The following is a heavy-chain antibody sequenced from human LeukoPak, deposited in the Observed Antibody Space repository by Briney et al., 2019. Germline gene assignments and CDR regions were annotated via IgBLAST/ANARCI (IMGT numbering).Heavy chain of an antibody. J-gene: IGHJ4*02. Sequence: GGSLRLSCAAFGFTFSSYAMSWVRQAPGKGLEWVSAISGSGGSTYYADSVKGRFTISRDNSKNTLYLQMNSLRAEDTAVYYCAKATSMMVYAIDLWYFDYWGQGTLVTVSS. CDR1: GFTFSSYA. V-gene: IGHV3-23*01. CDR3: AKATSMMVYAIDLWYFDY. D-gene: IGHD2-8*01. CDR2: ISGSGGST.